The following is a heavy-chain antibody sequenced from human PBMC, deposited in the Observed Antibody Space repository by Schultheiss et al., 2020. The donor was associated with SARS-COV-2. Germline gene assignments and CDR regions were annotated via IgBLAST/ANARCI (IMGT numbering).Heavy chain of an antibody. J-gene: IGHJ6*02. CDR2: IIPIFGTA. V-gene: IGHV1-69*13. CDR3: ARDTIFGVVITPYYGMDV. Sequence: SVKVSCKASGGTFSSYAISWVRQAPGQGLEWMGGIIPIFGTANYAQKFQGRVTITADESTSTAYMELSSLRSEDTAVYYCARDTIFGVVITPYYGMDVWGQGTTVTVS. CDR1: GGTFSSYA. D-gene: IGHD3-3*01.